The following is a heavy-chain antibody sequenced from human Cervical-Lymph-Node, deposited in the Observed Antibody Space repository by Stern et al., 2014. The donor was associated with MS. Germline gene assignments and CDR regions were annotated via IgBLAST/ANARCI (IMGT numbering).Heavy chain of an antibody. J-gene: IGHJ5*02. V-gene: IGHV1-69-2*01. CDR2: FDPKDGAT. Sequence: VQLVQSGAEVKEPGATVKISCKGSGYTFIDYYLHWVRQAPGKGLEWMGLFDPKDGATNLSERFQDRFTITADTSIATAYMDLSGLRSEDTAIYYCTSRNFGPWGQGTLVTVSS. CDR3: TSRNFGP. CDR1: GYTFIDYY.